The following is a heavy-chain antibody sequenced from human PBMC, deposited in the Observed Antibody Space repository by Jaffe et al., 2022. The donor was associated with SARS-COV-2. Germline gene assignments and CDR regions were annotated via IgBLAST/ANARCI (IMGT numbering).Heavy chain of an antibody. Sequence: EVQLLESGGGLVQPGGSLRLSCAASGFTFSSYAMSWVRQAPGKGLEWVSAISGSGGSTYYADSVKGRFTISRDNSKNTLYLQMNSLRAEDTAVYYCAKDGDSGWYVTNLFIDYWGQGTLVTVSS. CDR2: ISGSGGST. CDR3: AKDGDSGWYVTNLFIDY. J-gene: IGHJ4*02. D-gene: IGHD6-19*01. CDR1: GFTFSSYA. V-gene: IGHV3-23*01.